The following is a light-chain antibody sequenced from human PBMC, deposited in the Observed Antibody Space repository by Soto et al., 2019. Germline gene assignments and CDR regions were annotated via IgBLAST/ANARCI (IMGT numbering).Light chain of an antibody. V-gene: IGKV1-17*01. Sequence: DIQMTQSPSSLSASVGDRVTITCQASQDISNYLAWFQQKPGKAPKRLIYAASTLQTGVPSRFRGSGSGTEFTLTISSLKPEDFETYYCLQHNTSPLTFGGGTKVDIK. CDR2: AAS. CDR3: LQHNTSPLT. CDR1: QDISNY. J-gene: IGKJ4*01.